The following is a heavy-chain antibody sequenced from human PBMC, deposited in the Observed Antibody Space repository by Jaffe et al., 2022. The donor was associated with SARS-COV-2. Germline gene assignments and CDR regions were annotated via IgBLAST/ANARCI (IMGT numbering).Heavy chain of an antibody. CDR2: ISSNGGST. J-gene: IGHJ4*02. CDR1: GFTFSSYA. D-gene: IGHD3-22*01. V-gene: IGHV3-64*01. Sequence: EVQLVESGGGLVQPGGSLRLSCAASGFTFSSYAMHWVRQAPGKGLEYVSAISSNGGSTYYANSVKGRFTISRDNSKNTLYLQMGSLRAEDMAVYYCARANYDSSGYQNYYFDYWGQGTLVTVSS. CDR3: ARANYDSSGYQNYYFDY.